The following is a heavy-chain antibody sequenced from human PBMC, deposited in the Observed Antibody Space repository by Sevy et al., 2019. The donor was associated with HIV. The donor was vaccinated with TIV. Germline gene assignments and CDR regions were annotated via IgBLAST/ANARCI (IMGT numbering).Heavy chain of an antibody. Sequence: SETLSLTCTVSGDSVNSGRYCWSWIRQPPGKGLEWIGYISDSGSTSYNPSLKSRVTISLDTSKNHFSLKVRSVTAADTAVYYCARGLFEYWGQGTLVTVSS. CDR3: ARGLFEY. J-gene: IGHJ4*02. CDR1: GDSVNSGRYC. CDR2: ISDSGST. V-gene: IGHV4-61*03.